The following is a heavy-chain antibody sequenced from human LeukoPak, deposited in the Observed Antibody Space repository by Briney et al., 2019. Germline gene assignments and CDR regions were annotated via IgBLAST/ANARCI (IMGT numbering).Heavy chain of an antibody. CDR1: GGTFSSYA. CDR2: IIPIFGTA. Sequence: ASVKVSCKASGGTFSSYAISWVRQAPGQGLEWMGGIIPIFGTANYAQKFQGRVTLTADKSTSTAYMELSSLRSEDTAVYYCARGPLEWLLNYYYHMDVWGKGTTVTVSS. D-gene: IGHD3-3*01. CDR3: ARGPLEWLLNYYYHMDV. J-gene: IGHJ6*03. V-gene: IGHV1-69*06.